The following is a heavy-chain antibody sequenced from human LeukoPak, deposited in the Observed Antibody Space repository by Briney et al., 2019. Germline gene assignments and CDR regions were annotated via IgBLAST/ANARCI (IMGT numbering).Heavy chain of an antibody. CDR2: IYYSGST. Sequence: SETLSLTCTVSGGSLSSYYWSWIRQPPGKGLEWIGYIYYSGSTNYNPSLTSRVTISVDTSKNQFSLKLSSVTAADTAVYYCARATGYFRYFDYWGQGTLVTVSS. CDR1: GGSLSSYY. CDR3: ARATGYFRYFDY. J-gene: IGHJ4*02. D-gene: IGHD1-14*01. V-gene: IGHV4-59*01.